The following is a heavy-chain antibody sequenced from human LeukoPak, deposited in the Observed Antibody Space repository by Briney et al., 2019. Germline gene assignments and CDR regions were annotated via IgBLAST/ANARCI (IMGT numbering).Heavy chain of an antibody. Sequence: PGRSLRLSCAASGFTFDDYAMHWVRQAPGKGLEWVSGISWNSGSIGYADSVKGRFTISRDNAKNSLYLQMNSLRAEDMALYYCAKGVTYTYPGVYFDYWGQGTLVTVSS. CDR3: AKGVTYTYPGVYFDY. V-gene: IGHV3-9*03. CDR1: GFTFDDYA. D-gene: IGHD2-21*02. J-gene: IGHJ4*02. CDR2: ISWNSGSI.